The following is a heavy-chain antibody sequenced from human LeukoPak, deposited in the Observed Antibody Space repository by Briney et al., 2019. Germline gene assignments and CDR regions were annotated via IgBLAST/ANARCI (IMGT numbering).Heavy chain of an antibody. J-gene: IGHJ4*02. V-gene: IGHV3-48*03. Sequence: GGSLRLSCAASGFAFRTYEMNWVRQAPGKGLEWVSYISSSGSTIYYADSVKGRFTISRDNAKKSLYLQMNSLRAEGTAVYYCARESRAGYDDVWESYRYTGLDYWGQGTPVTVSS. CDR2: ISSSGSTI. CDR1: GFAFRTYE. D-gene: IGHD3-16*02. CDR3: ARESRAGYDDVWESYRYTGLDY.